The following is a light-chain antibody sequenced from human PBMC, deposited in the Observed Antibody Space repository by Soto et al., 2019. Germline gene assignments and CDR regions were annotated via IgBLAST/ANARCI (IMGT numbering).Light chain of an antibody. CDR1: QSIDNNH. Sequence: EIVLTQSPGTLSLSPGEIVTLYCSASQSIDNNHLAWYQQKPGQAPRLLIYGASSRATGIPDRFSGSGSGTDFTLTISRLEPEDFAVYYCQQYGSSPPWTFGQGTKVDIK. J-gene: IGKJ1*01. V-gene: IGKV3-20*01. CDR3: QQYGSSPPWT. CDR2: GAS.